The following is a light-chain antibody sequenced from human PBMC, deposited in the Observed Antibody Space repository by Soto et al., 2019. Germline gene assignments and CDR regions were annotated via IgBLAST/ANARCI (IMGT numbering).Light chain of an antibody. V-gene: IGLV2-14*01. CDR1: SSDVGGYNY. J-gene: IGLJ3*02. CDR2: EVS. Sequence: QSALTQPASVSGSPGQSITISCTGTSSDVGGYNYVSWYQQHPGKAPKLMIYEVSNRPSGVSNRFSGSKSGNTASLTISGLQPEDEADYYCSSFTRINTWVFGGGTKVNVL. CDR3: SSFTRINTWV.